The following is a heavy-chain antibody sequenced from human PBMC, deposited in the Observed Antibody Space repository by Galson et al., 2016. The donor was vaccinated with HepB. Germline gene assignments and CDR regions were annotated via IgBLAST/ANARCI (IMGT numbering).Heavy chain of an antibody. D-gene: IGHD1-26*01. V-gene: IGHV5-51*01. CDR2: IYPGDSDP. J-gene: IGHJ4*02. CDR3: ARGHSGSSLPYFEY. Sequence: QSGAEVKKPGESLRISCEGSGYSFINRWIVWVRQMPGKGLEWMGIIYPGDSDPRYSPAVKGQVTISADKAVGTAYLQWSSLKASDTAMYYCARGHSGSSLPYFEYWGQGTLVTVSS. CDR1: GYSFINRW.